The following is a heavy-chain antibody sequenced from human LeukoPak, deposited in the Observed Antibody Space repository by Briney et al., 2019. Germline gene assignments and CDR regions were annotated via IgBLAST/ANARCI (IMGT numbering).Heavy chain of an antibody. J-gene: IGHJ5*02. CDR2: ISSSSSYI. D-gene: IGHD3-10*01. CDR1: GFTFSSYS. CDR3: ARVRGESPRWFDP. V-gene: IGHV3-21*01. Sequence: PGGSLRLSCAASGFTFSSYSMNWVRQAPGKGLEWVSSISSSSSYIYYADSVKGRFTISRDNAKNSLYLQMNSLRAEDTAVYYCARVRGESPRWFDPWGQGTLVTVSS.